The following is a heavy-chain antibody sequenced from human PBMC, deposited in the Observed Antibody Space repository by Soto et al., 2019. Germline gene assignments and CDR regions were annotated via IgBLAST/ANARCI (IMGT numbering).Heavy chain of an antibody. CDR1: SGSISSGDNF. J-gene: IGHJ4*02. CDR2: IYHSGST. D-gene: IGHD6-13*01. V-gene: IGHV4-31*02. CDR3: ARGFGSSSWDY. Sequence: PSETLSLTCSVSSGSISSGDNFWSWIRQYPGKGLEWIGFIYHSGSTYYNPSLKSRVTISVDTSKKQFSLNLSSVTAADTAVYYCARGFGSSSWDYWGQGTPVTVSS.